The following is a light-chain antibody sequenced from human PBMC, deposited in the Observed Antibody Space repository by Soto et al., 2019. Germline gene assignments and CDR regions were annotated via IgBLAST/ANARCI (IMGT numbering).Light chain of an antibody. CDR2: DVS. J-gene: IGLJ3*02. CDR1: SSDVGGNKY. CDR3: SSFTTRNPRV. V-gene: IGLV2-14*03. Sequence: QSALTQPASVLGSPGQSITISCTGSSSDVGGNKYVSWYQQHPGEAPKVMIYDVSSRPSGVSDRFSGSKSGNTASLTISGLQAEDEADYYCSSFTTRNPRVFGGGTKLTVL.